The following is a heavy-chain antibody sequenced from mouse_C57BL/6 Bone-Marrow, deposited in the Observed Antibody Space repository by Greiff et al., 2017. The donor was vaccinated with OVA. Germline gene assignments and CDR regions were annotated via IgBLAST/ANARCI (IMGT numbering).Heavy chain of an antibody. V-gene: IGHV1-64*01. Sequence: QVQLQQPGAELVKPGASVKLSCKASGYTFTSYWMHWVKQRPGQGLEWIGMIHPNSGSTNYNEKFKSKATLTVDKSSSTAYMQLSSLTSEDSAVYYGARDYGSPWYFDVWGTGTTVTVSS. D-gene: IGHD1-1*01. CDR1: GYTFTSYW. CDR3: ARDYGSPWYFDV. J-gene: IGHJ1*03. CDR2: IHPNSGST.